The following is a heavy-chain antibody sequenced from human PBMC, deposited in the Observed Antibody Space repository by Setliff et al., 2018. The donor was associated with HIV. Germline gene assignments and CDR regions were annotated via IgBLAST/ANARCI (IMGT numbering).Heavy chain of an antibody. D-gene: IGHD3-3*01. CDR2: IHTTGSP. CDR3: ARAVLPFLEWFQFNPGDYGMDV. Sequence: SETLSLTCTISGVYISNYHWGWIRQPPGRGLEWIGSIHTTGSPKNNPSLQSRVTVSVDTSKNQFSLKLSSVTAADTAVYYCARAVLPFLEWFQFNPGDYGMDVWGQGTTVTVSS. J-gene: IGHJ6*02. V-gene: IGHV4-4*09. CDR1: GVYISNYH.